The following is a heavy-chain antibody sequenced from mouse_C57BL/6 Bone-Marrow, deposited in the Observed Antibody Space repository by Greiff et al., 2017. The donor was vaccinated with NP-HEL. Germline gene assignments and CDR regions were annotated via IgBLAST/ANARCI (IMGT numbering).Heavy chain of an antibody. CDR2: IDPENGDT. Sequence: EVQLQQSGAELVRPGASVKLSCTASGFNIKDDYMHWVKQRPEQGLEWIGWIDPENGDTEYASKFQGKATITADTSSNTAYLQLSSLTSEDTAVYYCTTPTMVTYYFDYGGQGTTLTVSS. V-gene: IGHV14-4*01. CDR3: TTPTMVTYYFDY. D-gene: IGHD2-9*01. J-gene: IGHJ2*01. CDR1: GFNIKDDY.